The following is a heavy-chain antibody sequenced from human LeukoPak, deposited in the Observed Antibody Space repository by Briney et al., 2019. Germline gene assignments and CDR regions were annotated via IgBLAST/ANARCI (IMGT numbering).Heavy chain of an antibody. V-gene: IGHV1-69*01. J-gene: IGHJ3*02. Sequence: ASVKVSCKASGGTFSSYAISWVRQAPGQGLEWMGGIIPISGTANYAQKFQGRVTITADESTSTAYMELSSLRSEDTAVYYCARDRKAPDAFDIWGQGTMVTVSS. CDR3: ARDRKAPDAFDI. D-gene: IGHD1-14*01. CDR2: IIPISGTA. CDR1: GGTFSSYA.